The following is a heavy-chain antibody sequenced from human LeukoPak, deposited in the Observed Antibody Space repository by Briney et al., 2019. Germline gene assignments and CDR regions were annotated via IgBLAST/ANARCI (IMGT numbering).Heavy chain of an antibody. V-gene: IGHV3-21*01. CDR1: GFTFKSFS. CDR2: ISGSGNNR. J-gene: IGHJ4*02. D-gene: IGHD4-17*01. Sequence: PGGSLRLSCAASGFTFKSFSMNWVRQTPGKGLEWVSAISGSGNNRYYADSLKGRFTVSRDNARDSLYLQMSSLRAEATAVYYCARQGNGDYPFDFWGQGTLVTVSS. CDR3: ARQGNGDYPFDF.